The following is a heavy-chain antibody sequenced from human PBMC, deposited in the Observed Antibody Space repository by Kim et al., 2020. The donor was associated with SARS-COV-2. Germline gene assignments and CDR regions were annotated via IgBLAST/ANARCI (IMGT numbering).Heavy chain of an antibody. J-gene: IGHJ3*02. D-gene: IGHD3-22*01. CDR2: IYYSGST. CDR3: ARVRVTYDSSGYSHAFDI. V-gene: IGHV4-39*07. CDR1: GGSISSSSYY. Sequence: SETLSLTCTVSGGSISSSSYYWGWIRQPPGKGLEWIGSIYYSGSTYYNPSLKSRVTISVDTSKNQFSLKLSSVTAADTAVYYCARVRVTYDSSGYSHAFDIWGQGTMVTVSS.